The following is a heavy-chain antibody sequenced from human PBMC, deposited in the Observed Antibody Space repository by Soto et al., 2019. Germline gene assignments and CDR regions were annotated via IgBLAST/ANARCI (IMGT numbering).Heavy chain of an antibody. V-gene: IGHV1-18*01. CDR3: ARSPYCTTNSCTTIEISHYMDV. D-gene: IGHD2-2*01. CDR2: ISAHNGNT. J-gene: IGHJ6*03. CDR1: GYTFTNYA. Sequence: ASVKVSCKASGYTFTNYAINWVRQAPGQGLEWMGWISAHNGNTNYAQKLQGRVTMTTDTSTSTVYMELRSLRSDDTAVYYCARSPYCTTNSCTTIEISHYMDVWGKGTTVTVSS.